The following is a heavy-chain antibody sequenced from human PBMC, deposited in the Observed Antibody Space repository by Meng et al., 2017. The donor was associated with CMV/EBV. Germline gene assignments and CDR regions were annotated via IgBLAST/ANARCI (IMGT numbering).Heavy chain of an antibody. D-gene: IGHD2-2*01. J-gene: IGHJ4*02. V-gene: IGHV5-10-1*01. CDR2: IDPSDSYT. Sequence: SGYRFTSYWISWVRQMPGTGLEWMGRIDPSDSYTNYSPSFQGHVTFSADKSISTAYLQWSSLKASDTAMYYCARHYSTMAAYYFDFWGQGTLVTVSS. CDR1: GYRFTSYW. CDR3: ARHYSTMAAYYFDF.